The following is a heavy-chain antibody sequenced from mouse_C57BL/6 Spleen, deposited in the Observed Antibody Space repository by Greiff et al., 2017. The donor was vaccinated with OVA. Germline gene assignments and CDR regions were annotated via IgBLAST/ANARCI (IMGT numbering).Heavy chain of an antibody. CDR1: GFTFSDYG. V-gene: IGHV5-17*01. Sequence: EVHLVESGGGLVKPGGSLKLSCAASGFTFSDYGMHWVRQAPEKGLEWVAYISSGSSTIYYADTVKGRFTISRDNAKNTLFLQMTSLRSEDTAMYYCARHIYYDYDGYAMDYWGQGTSVTVSS. J-gene: IGHJ4*01. D-gene: IGHD2-4*01. CDR2: ISSGSSTI. CDR3: ARHIYYDYDGYAMDY.